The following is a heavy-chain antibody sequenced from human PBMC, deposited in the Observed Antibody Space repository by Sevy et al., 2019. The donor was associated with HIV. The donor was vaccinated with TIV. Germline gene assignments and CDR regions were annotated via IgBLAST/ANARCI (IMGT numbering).Heavy chain of an antibody. CDR2: ISPHNGDT. J-gene: IGHJ4*02. CDR3: ARAFCSGGRCYSLAY. D-gene: IGHD2-15*01. V-gene: IGHV1-18*01. Sequence: ASVKVSCKVSGYTCSTYRITWVRQAPGQGLEWMGWISPHNGDTNYARKLQGKVSMTTDTSTTTAYMELRGLTSDDTALYYCARAFCSGGRCYSLAYWGQGTLVTVSS. CDR1: GYTCSTYR.